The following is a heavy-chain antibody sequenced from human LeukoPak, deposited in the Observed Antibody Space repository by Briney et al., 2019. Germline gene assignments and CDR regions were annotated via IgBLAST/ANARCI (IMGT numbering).Heavy chain of an antibody. CDR2: IKKDGSEK. Sequence: GGSLRLSCAASGFTFSSYWMSWVRQAPGKGLEWVANIKKDGSEKYYVDSVKGRFTLSRDISKNTLYLQINSVRAEDTAVYYCASRMAGGYEYLGYFHYWGQGTLVTVSS. CDR1: GFTFSSYW. J-gene: IGHJ4*02. D-gene: IGHD5-12*01. CDR3: ASRMAGGYEYLGYFHY. V-gene: IGHV3-7*03.